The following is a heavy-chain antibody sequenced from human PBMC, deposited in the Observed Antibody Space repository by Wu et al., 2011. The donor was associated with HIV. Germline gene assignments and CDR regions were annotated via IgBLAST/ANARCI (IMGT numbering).Heavy chain of an antibody. J-gene: IGHJ6*02. Sequence: QVQLVQSGGEVKQPGASVRVSCKASGYSFTAFGINWVRQAPGQGLEWMGRIIPIFDTSDYAHKFQGRLTITADTSTSTAYMELSSLRSEDTAVYYCARGRQNWNDKPGYGMAVWGQGTTVTVSS. CDR1: GYSFTAFG. V-gene: IGHV1-69*06. CDR3: ARGRQNWNDKPGYGMAV. CDR2: IIPIFDTS. D-gene: IGHD1-1*01.